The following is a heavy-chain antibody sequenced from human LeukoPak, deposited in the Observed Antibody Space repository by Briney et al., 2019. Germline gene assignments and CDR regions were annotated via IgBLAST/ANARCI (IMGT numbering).Heavy chain of an antibody. J-gene: IGHJ5*02. D-gene: IGHD2-2*01. CDR2: IGSGVRT. V-gene: IGHV3-23*01. CDR3: AKGCIITSCAEGRWFDP. CDR1: GFTFSSYA. Sequence: PGGSLRLSCAASGFTFSSYAMSWVRQAPGKGLEWVSSIGSGVRTYDADSVKGRFTIPRDNSKNTLYLQMNSLRAEDTAIYYCAKGCIITSCAEGRWFDPWGQGTLVTVSS.